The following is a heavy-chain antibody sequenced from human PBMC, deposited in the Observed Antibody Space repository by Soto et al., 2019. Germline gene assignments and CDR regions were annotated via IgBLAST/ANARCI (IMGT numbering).Heavy chain of an antibody. V-gene: IGHV1-3*01. CDR1: GYSFTHYV. D-gene: IGHD2-15*01. CDR3: VRDYASESGVHLEF. Sequence: QVQLVQSGTEVKKPGASVKVSCKASGYSFTHYVIHWVRQAPGQRLEWMGWIGAGDGKTHCSQNFQGRVTITKDTSASTAYMELSSLISEDTAVYYCVRDYASESGVHLEFWGQGTLVTVSS. J-gene: IGHJ4*02. CDR2: IGAGDGKT.